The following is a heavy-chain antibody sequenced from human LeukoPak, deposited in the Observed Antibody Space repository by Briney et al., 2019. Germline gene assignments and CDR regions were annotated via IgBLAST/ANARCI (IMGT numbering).Heavy chain of an antibody. Sequence: TGGSLRLSCAASGFTFSTYAMNWVRQAPGKGLEWVSVTSGSDGGTYYADSVKGRFTISRDNSKNTLYLQMNSLRAEDTAVYYCASAPDYGDYSRYFQHWGQGTLVTVSS. CDR3: ASAPDYGDYSRYFQH. CDR1: GFTFSTYA. V-gene: IGHV3-23*01. D-gene: IGHD4-17*01. J-gene: IGHJ1*01. CDR2: TSGSDGGT.